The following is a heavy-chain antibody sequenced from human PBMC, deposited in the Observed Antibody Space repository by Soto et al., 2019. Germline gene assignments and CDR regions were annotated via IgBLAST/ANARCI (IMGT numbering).Heavy chain of an antibody. CDR2: IIPIFGTA. J-gene: IGHJ6*02. V-gene: IGHV1-69*13. CDR1: GGTFSSYA. Sequence: GASVKVSCKASGGTFSSYAISWVRQAPGQGLEWMGGIIPIFGTANYAQKFQGRVTITADESTSTAYMELSSLRSEDTAVYYCARDVGNSSSSYYYYGMDVWGQGTTVTAP. D-gene: IGHD6-6*01. CDR3: ARDVGNSSSSYYYYGMDV.